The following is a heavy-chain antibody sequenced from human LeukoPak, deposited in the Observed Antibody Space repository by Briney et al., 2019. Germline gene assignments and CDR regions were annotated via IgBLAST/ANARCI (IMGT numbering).Heavy chain of an antibody. V-gene: IGHV3-21*01. Sequence: GGSLRLSCAASGFTFSSYSMNWVRQAPGKGLEWVSSISSSSSYIYYADSVKGRFTISSDNAKNSLYLQMNSLRAEDTAVYYCARGSGRTHFDYWGQGTLVTVSS. J-gene: IGHJ4*02. CDR2: ISSSSSYI. D-gene: IGHD3-3*01. CDR3: ARGSGRTHFDY. CDR1: GFTFSSYS.